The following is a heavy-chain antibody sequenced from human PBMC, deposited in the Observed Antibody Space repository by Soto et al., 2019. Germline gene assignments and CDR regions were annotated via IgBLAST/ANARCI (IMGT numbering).Heavy chain of an antibody. CDR3: TSGEWELYYYYYGMDV. J-gene: IGHJ6*02. D-gene: IGHD1-26*01. CDR1: GFTFSNAW. Sequence: LRLSCAASGFTFSNAWMSWVRQAPGKGLEWVGRIKSKTDGGTTDYAAPVKGRFTISRDDSKNTLYLQMNSLKTEDTAVYYCTSGEWELYYYYYGMDVWGQGTTVTVSS. CDR2: IKSKTDGGTT. V-gene: IGHV3-15*01.